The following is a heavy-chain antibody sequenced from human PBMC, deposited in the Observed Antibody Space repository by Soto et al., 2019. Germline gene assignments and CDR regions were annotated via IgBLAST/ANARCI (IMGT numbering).Heavy chain of an antibody. CDR2: IYYSGST. Sequence: QVQLQESGPGLVKPSETLSLTCTVSGGSISSYYWSWIRQPPGKGLEWIGYIYYSGSTNYNPSLKSRVTISVDTSKNQFSLKLSSVTAADTAVYYCGGGVDTAMVIDYWGQGTLVTVSS. D-gene: IGHD5-18*01. J-gene: IGHJ4*02. CDR1: GGSISSYY. CDR3: GGGVDTAMVIDY. V-gene: IGHV4-59*01.